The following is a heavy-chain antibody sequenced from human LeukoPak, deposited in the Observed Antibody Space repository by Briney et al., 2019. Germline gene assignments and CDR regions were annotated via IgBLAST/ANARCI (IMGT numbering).Heavy chain of an antibody. CDR1: GFTFSSYS. CDR2: ISSSSSTI. CDR3: ARKQLRYFDWSEDY. J-gene: IGHJ3*01. V-gene: IGHV3-48*04. Sequence: GGSLRLSCAASGFTFSSYSMNWVRQAPGKGLEWVSYISSSSSTIYYADSVKGRFTISRDNAKNSLYLQMNSLRAEDTAVYYCARKQLRYFDWSEDYWGQGTMVSVSS. D-gene: IGHD3-9*01.